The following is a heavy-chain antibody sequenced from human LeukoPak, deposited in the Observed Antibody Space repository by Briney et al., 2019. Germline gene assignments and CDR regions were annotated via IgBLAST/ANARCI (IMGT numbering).Heavy chain of an antibody. V-gene: IGHV1-18*01. J-gene: IGHJ4*02. D-gene: IGHD3-22*01. CDR1: GYTFSNFG. CDR3: ATTYYYDSSGFI. Sequence: ASVKVSCKASGYTFSNFGISWVRQAPGQGLEWMGWISAYNGNTDYAQKFQGRVTITADTPTDTAYMELSSLRSEDTAVYYCATTYYYDSSGFIWGQGTLVTVSS. CDR2: ISAYNGNT.